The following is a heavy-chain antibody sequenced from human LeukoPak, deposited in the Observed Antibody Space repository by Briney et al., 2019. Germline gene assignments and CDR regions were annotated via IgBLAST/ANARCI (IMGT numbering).Heavy chain of an antibody. D-gene: IGHD5-12*01. CDR3: ARWGTSIVATINDY. V-gene: IGHV3-7*01. Sequence: GGSLRLSCAASGFTFSSYWMSWVRQAPGKGLEWVANIKQDGSEKYYVDSVKGRLTISRDNAKNSLYLQMNSLRAEDTAVYYCARWGTSIVATINDYWGQGTLVTVSS. CDR2: IKQDGSEK. J-gene: IGHJ4*02. CDR1: GFTFSSYW.